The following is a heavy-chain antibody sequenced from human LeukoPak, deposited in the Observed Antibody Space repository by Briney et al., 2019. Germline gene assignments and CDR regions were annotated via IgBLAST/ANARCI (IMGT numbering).Heavy chain of an antibody. Sequence: PGVSLRLSCAASTFSFNTHRMTWLPLAPGKGREGLTYFSISGRSRPHTVSGKGTFTISRDKADNSVYLQMHRLRTEDKAVYYWARGGIPHYSDNTGYFFGQFWGQGTRVTVSS. J-gene: IGHJ4*02. CDR1: TFSFNTHR. CDR2: FSISGRSR. CDR3: ARGGIPHYSDNTGYFFGQF. D-gene: IGHD3-22*01. V-gene: IGHV3-48*01.